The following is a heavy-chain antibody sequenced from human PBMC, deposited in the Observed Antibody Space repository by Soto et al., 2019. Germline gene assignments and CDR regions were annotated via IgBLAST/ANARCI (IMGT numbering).Heavy chain of an antibody. J-gene: IGHJ6*02. Sequence: GGSLRLSCAASGFTFSSYAMSWVRQAPGKGLEWVSAISGSGGSTYYADSVKGRFTISRDNSKNTLYLQMNSLRAEDTAVYYCAKVIRLWGSGRYHYYGMDVWGQGTTVTVSS. CDR1: GFTFSSYA. CDR3: AKVIRLWGSGRYHYYGMDV. V-gene: IGHV3-23*01. D-gene: IGHD3-10*01. CDR2: ISGSGGST.